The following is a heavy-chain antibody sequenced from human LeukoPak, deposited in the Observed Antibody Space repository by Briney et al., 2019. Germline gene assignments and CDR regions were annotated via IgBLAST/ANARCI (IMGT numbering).Heavy chain of an antibody. D-gene: IGHD6-13*01. CDR1: GLTFSSYS. V-gene: IGHV3-48*02. CDR2: ISSSSSTI. Sequence: GGSLRLSCAASGLTFSSYSMNWVRQAPGKGLEWVSYISSSSSTIYYADSVKGRFTISRDNAKNSLYLQMNSLRDEDAAVYYCARSGAAGTYYYGMDVWGQGTTVTVSS. J-gene: IGHJ6*02. CDR3: ARSGAAGTYYYGMDV.